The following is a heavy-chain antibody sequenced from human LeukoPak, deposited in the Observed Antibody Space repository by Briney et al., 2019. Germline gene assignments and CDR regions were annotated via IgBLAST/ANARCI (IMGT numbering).Heavy chain of an antibody. V-gene: IGHV5-51*01. CDR3: ARAYSSSRMNFDY. D-gene: IGHD6-13*01. Sequence: GESLEISFQGSGYRFTSYWIGWVRPMPGKGLKWMGIIYPGDSETRYSPSFQGQVTISADKSISTAYLQWSSLKASDTAMYYCARAYSSSRMNFDYWGQGTLVTVSS. CDR2: IYPGDSET. J-gene: IGHJ4*02. CDR1: GYRFTSYW.